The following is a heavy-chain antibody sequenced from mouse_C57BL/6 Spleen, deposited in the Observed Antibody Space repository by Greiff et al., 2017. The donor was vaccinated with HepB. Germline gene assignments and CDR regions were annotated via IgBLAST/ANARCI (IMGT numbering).Heavy chain of an antibody. CDR2: IDPSDSYT. CDR3: ARWDSSGYYYFDY. D-gene: IGHD3-2*02. J-gene: IGHJ2*01. Sequence: QVQLQQPGAELVKPGASVKLSCKASGYTFTSYWMQWVKQRPGQGLEWIGEIDPSDSYTNYNQKFKGKATLTVDTSSSTAYMKLSSLTSEDSAVYYCARWDSSGYYYFDYWGQGTTLTVAS. CDR1: GYTFTSYW. V-gene: IGHV1-50*01.